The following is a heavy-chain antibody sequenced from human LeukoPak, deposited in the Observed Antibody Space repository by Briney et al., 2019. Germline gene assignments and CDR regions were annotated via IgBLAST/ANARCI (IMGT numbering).Heavy chain of an antibody. CDR1: GYTFTSYD. CDR2: MNPNSGNT. D-gene: IGHD2-2*01. CDR3: ARGSAISRIKDYYYYGMDV. Sequence: GASVKVSCKASGYTFTSYDINWVRQATGQGLEWMGWMNPNSGNTGYAQKFQGRVTMTRNTSISTAYMELSSLRSEDTAVYYCARGSAISRIKDYYYYGMDVWGQGTTVTVSS. J-gene: IGHJ6*02. V-gene: IGHV1-8*01.